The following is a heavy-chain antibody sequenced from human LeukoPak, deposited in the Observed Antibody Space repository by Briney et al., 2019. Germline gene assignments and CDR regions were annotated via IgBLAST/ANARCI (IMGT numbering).Heavy chain of an antibody. D-gene: IGHD3-22*01. J-gene: IGHJ4*02. CDR3: ARGAGFDYDSSGYVN. CDR1: GFTFSSYS. CDR2: ISSSSSYI. Sequence: PGGSLRLSCAASGFTFSSYSMNWVRQAPGKGLEWVSSISSSSSYIYYADSVKGRFTISRDNAKNSLYLQMNSLGAEDTAVYYCARGAGFDYDSSGYVNWGQGTLVTVSS. V-gene: IGHV3-21*01.